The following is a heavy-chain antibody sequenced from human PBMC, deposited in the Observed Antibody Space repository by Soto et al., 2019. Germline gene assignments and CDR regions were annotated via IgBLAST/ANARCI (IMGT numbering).Heavy chain of an antibody. V-gene: IGHV3-23*01. CDR3: AKRPLYSNYFDY. CDR1: GFTFSSYA. D-gene: IGHD4-4*01. J-gene: IGHJ4*02. Sequence: GGSLRLSCAASGFTFSSYAMNWVRQAPGKGLEWVSTISGSGGSTYYADSVKGRFTISRDNSKNTLYLQMNSLRAEDTAVFYCAKRPLYSNYFDYWGQGTLVTVSS. CDR2: ISGSGGST.